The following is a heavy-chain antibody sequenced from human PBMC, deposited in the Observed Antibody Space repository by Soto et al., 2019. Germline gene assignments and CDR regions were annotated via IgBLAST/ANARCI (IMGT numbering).Heavy chain of an antibody. D-gene: IGHD6-13*01. Sequence: GGSLRLSCAASGFTFSSYGMHWVRQAPGKGLEWVAVISYDGSNKYYADSVKGRFTISRDNSKNTLYLQMNSLRAEDTAVYYCAKGSSSWGYYYYYGMDVWGQGTTVTVSS. CDR2: ISYDGSNK. CDR1: GFTFSSYG. CDR3: AKGSSSWGYYYYYGMDV. J-gene: IGHJ6*02. V-gene: IGHV3-30*18.